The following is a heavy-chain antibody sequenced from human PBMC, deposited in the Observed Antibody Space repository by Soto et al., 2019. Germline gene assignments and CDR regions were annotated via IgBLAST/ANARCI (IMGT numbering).Heavy chain of an antibody. CDR1: GFTFSSYA. D-gene: IGHD2-2*01. J-gene: IGHJ5*02. CDR3: ARGGRYCSSTSCPVGFDP. CDR2: ISYDGSNK. Sequence: LRLSCAASGFTFSSYAMHWVRQAPGKGLEWVAVISYDGSNKYYADSVKGRFTISRDNSKNTLYLQMNSLRAEDTAVYYCARGGRYCSSTSCPVGFDPWGQGTLVTVSS. V-gene: IGHV3-30-3*01.